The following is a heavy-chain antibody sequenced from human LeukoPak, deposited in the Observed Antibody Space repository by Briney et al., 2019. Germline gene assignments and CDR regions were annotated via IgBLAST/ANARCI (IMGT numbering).Heavy chain of an antibody. CDR1: GGSISSSSYY. CDR2: IYYSGST. J-gene: IGHJ4*02. CDR3: AREYQLLPFDY. Sequence: PSETLSLTCTVSGGSISSSSYYWGWIRQPPGKGLEWIGSIYYSGSTYYNPSLKSRVTISVDTSKNQFSLKLSSVTAADTAVYYCAREYQLLPFDYWGQGTLVTVSS. D-gene: IGHD2-2*01. V-gene: IGHV4-39*02.